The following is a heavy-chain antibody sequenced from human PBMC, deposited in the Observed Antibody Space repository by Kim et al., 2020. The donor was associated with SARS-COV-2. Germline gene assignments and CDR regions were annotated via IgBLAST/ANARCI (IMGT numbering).Heavy chain of an antibody. V-gene: IGHV1-18*04. J-gene: IGHJ3*02. CDR2: ISAYNGKT. D-gene: IGHD5-12*01. CDR3: AKDTYNAYNNSPDRHYSDVFDI. CDR1: GFIITNFG. Sequence: ASVKVSCKASGFIITNFGVSWVRQARGQGLEWMGWISAYNGKTDYTQRLRGRATMTTDTSANTAYLELRSLISDDTAVYYCAKDTYNAYNNSPDRHYSDVFDIWGQGTMVIVSS.